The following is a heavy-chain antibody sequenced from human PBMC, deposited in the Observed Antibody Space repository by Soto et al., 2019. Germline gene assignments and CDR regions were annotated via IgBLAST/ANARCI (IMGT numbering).Heavy chain of an antibody. CDR1: GFTVSSNY. CDR3: AKGTLPITVTHYAHDDYYYYYGMDV. CDR2: IIGSGGST. V-gene: IGHV3-23*01. J-gene: IGHJ6*02. D-gene: IGHD4-4*01. Sequence: GGSLRLSCAASGFTVSSNYMSWVRQAPGKGLEWVSAIIGSGGSTYYADSVKGRFTISRDNSKNTLYLQMNSLRAEDTAVYYCAKGTLPITVTHYAHDDYYYYYGMDVWGQRTTVTVSS.